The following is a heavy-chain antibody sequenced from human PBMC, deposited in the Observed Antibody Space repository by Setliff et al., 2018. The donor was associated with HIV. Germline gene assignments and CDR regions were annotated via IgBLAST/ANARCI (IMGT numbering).Heavy chain of an antibody. CDR3: ASSRPPDDSSGFLDH. V-gene: IGHV3-7*03. J-gene: IGHJ4*02. CDR1: GFTFSTSW. CDR2: IKGDGSAH. D-gene: IGHD3-22*01. Sequence: PGGSLRLSCAASGFTFSTSWMTWVRQAPGQGLEWVANIKGDGSAHYYVDSATGRFTISRDNAKNSLYLQMNSLRADDTAIYYCASSRPPDDSSGFLDHWGQGTLVTVSS.